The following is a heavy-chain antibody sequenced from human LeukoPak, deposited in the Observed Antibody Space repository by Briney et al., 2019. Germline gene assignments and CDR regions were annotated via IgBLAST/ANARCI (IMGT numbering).Heavy chain of an antibody. CDR2: TLYRSKWYN. V-gene: IGHV6-1*01. Sequence: SQTLSLTCAISGDSVSTNNVAWNWIRQSPSRGLEWLGRTLYRSKWYNDYAVSVKSRITVNPDTSKNQFSLQLNSVTPDDTAIYYCAREDLGAAYFDFWGQGTLVTVSS. D-gene: IGHD3-16*01. J-gene: IGHJ4*02. CDR1: GDSVSTNNVA. CDR3: AREDLGAAYFDF.